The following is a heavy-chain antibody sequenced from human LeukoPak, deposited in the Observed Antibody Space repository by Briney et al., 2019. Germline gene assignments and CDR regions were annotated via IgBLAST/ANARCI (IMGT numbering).Heavy chain of an antibody. V-gene: IGHV1-18*01. J-gene: IGHJ6*02. CDR2: ISAYNGNT. Sequence: GASVKVSCKASGYTFTSYGISWVRQAPGQGLEWMGWISAYNGNTNYAQKLQGRVTMTTDTSTSTAYMELRSLRSDDTAVYYYARDRIAVAAPLPYYYYHGMDVWGQGTTVTVSS. D-gene: IGHD6-19*01. CDR3: ARDRIAVAAPLPYYYYHGMDV. CDR1: GYTFTSYG.